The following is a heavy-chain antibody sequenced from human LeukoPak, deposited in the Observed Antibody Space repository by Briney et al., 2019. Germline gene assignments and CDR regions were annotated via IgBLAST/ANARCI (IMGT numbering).Heavy chain of an antibody. CDR2: IYYSGST. Sequence: SETLSLTCTVSGGSISSYYWSWIRQPPGKGLEWIGYIYYSGSTNYNPSLKSRVTISVDTSKNQFSLKLSSVTAADTAVYYCARHFPRTTLYYFDYWGQGTLVTVSS. CDR1: GGSISSYY. D-gene: IGHD2-2*01. CDR3: ARHFPRTTLYYFDY. V-gene: IGHV4-59*08. J-gene: IGHJ4*02.